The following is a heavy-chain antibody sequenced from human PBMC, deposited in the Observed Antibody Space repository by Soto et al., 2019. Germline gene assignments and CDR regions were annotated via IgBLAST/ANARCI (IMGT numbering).Heavy chain of an antibody. D-gene: IGHD5-12*01. Sequence: GESLKISCKGSGYSFTSYWISWVRQMPGKGLEWMGRIDPSDSYTNYSPSFQGHVTIPADKSISTAYLQWSSLKASDTAMYYCAKRPSMATITAHDYYYYGMDVWGQGTTVTVSS. V-gene: IGHV5-10-1*01. CDR2: IDPSDSYT. CDR3: AKRPSMATITAHDYYYYGMDV. CDR1: GYSFTSYW. J-gene: IGHJ6*02.